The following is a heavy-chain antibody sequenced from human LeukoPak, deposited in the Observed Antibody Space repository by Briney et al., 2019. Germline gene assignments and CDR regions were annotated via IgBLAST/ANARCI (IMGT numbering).Heavy chain of an antibody. J-gene: IGHJ4*02. Sequence: SETLFLTCAVYGGSFSGYYWSWIRQPPGKGLEWIGEINHRGSTNYNPSLKSRVTISVDTSKNQFSLKLSSVTAADTAVYYCARHGDDYGVDYWGQGTLVTVSS. CDR3: ARHGDDYGVDY. V-gene: IGHV4-34*01. D-gene: IGHD4-17*01. CDR2: INHRGST. CDR1: GGSFSGYY.